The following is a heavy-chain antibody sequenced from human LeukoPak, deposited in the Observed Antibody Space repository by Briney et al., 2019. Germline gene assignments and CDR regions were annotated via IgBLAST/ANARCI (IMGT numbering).Heavy chain of an antibody. J-gene: IGHJ4*02. CDR2: ISRSGSYI. V-gene: IGHV3-21*01. CDR3: AREIFWSGYYSNLHFDY. CDR1: EFTFSSYN. Sequence: GGSVRPSCVASEFTFSSYNMNWVRQAPGKGLEWVSSISRSGSYIYYADAVKGRFTISRDNAKNSLYLQMNSLRAEDTAVYYCAREIFWSGYYSNLHFDYWGRGTQVTVSS. D-gene: IGHD3-3*01.